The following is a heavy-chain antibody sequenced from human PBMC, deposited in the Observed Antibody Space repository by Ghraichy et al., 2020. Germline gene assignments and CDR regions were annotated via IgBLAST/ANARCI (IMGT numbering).Heavy chain of an antibody. Sequence: GGSLRLSCAASGFTFSTHDMHWVRQAPGKGLEWVSAIVTTGDTYHASSVKGRFTVFRDNVKNSVYLQMNSLRVGDTAVYYCARGGGTYYSDSGGHNKFSYWAQGTLGAVS. J-gene: IGHJ4*02. D-gene: IGHD3-10*01. CDR3: ARGGGTYYSDSGGHNKFSY. CDR1: GFTFSTHD. CDR2: IVTTGDT. V-gene: IGHV3-13*01.